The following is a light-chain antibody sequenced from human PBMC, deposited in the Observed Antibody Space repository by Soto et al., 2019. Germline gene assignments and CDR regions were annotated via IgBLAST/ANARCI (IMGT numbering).Light chain of an antibody. CDR1: QSVSSSY. CDR3: QQYSKWPIT. CDR2: GIS. J-gene: IGKJ5*01. V-gene: IGKV3-15*01. Sequence: EIVLTQSPGTLSLSPGERATLSFRASQSVSSSYLAWYQQHPGQPPRLLIYGISTRATGIPARFSGSGSGTEFSLTISSLQSEDFAVYYCQQYSKWPITFGQGTRLEI.